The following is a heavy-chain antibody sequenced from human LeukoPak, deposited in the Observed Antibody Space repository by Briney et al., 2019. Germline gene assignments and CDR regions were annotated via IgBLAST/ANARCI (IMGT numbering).Heavy chain of an antibody. J-gene: IGHJ4*02. D-gene: IGHD3-22*01. V-gene: IGHV3-21*01. CDR3: ARVKYYDSSGYSH. Sequence: GGSLRLSCAASGFTFSSYSMNWVRQAPGKGLEWVSSISSSSSYIYYADSVKGRFSISRDNAKSSLYLQMNSLRAEDTAVYYCARVKYYDSSGYSHWGRGTLVTVSS. CDR1: GFTFSSYS. CDR2: ISSSSSYI.